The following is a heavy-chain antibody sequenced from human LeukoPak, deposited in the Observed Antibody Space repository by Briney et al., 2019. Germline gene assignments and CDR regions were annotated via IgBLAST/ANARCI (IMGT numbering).Heavy chain of an antibody. CDR3: AKDRDQLMLYPPRDLDP. Sequence: GGSLRLSCAASGFTFSSYAMSWVRQAQGKGLEWVSAISGSGGSTYYADSVKGRFTISRDNSKNTLYLQMNSLRAEDTAVYYCAKDRDQLMLYPPRDLDPWGQGTLVTVSS. D-gene: IGHD2-2*01. V-gene: IGHV3-23*01. CDR1: GFTFSSYA. J-gene: IGHJ5*02. CDR2: ISGSGGST.